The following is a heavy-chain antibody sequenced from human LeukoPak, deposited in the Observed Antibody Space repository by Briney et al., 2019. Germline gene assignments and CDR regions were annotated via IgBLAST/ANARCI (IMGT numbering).Heavy chain of an antibody. J-gene: IGHJ4*02. CDR2: IRYDGSDK. CDR1: GFTLRGYG. Sequence: GGSLRLSCAASGFTLRGYGMHWVRHAPAKGLERVAFIRYDGSDKSYADSVKGRFTISRDNSENTLYLQINSLRVEDTAVYYCAKDTPTTGYDLDSWGQGTLVTVSS. D-gene: IGHD1-1*01. V-gene: IGHV3-30*02. CDR3: AKDTPTTGYDLDS.